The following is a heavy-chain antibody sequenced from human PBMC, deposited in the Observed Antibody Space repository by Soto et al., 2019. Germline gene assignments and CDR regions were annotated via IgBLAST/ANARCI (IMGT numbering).Heavy chain of an antibody. V-gene: IGHV3-33*01. J-gene: IGHJ6*02. CDR2: IWYDGSNK. CDR3: ARADCSSTSCYSWDYYYYGMDV. Sequence: GGSLRLSCAASGFTFSSYGMHWVRQAPGKGLEWVAVIWYDGSNKYYADSVKGRFTISRDNSKNTLYLQMNSLRAEDTAVYYCARADCSSTSCYSWDYYYYGMDVWGQGTTVTVSS. D-gene: IGHD2-2*01. CDR1: GFTFSSYG.